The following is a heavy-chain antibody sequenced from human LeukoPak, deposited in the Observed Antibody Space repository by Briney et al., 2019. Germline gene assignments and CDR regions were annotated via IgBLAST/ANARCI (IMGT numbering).Heavy chain of an antibody. Sequence: PGGSLRLSCAASGFIFSDYYMSWLRQSPEKGLECLSYISSSSGYKNYADSLKGRFTISRDNAKNSVYLQMNSLSAEDTAVYYCARQGLYDSSDFWTFQHWGQGTLVTVSS. V-gene: IGHV3-11*06. J-gene: IGHJ1*01. D-gene: IGHD3/OR15-3a*01. CDR1: GFIFSDYY. CDR2: ISSSSGYK. CDR3: ARQGLYDSSDFWTFQH.